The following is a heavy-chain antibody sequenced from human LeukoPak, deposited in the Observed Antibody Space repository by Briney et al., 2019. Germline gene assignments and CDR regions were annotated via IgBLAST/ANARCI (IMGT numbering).Heavy chain of an antibody. CDR3: ARVSKEVCGGDCYPDWYFDL. V-gene: IGHV3-7*01. CDR1: GFTFSSYW. D-gene: IGHD2-21*01. Sequence: GGSLRLSCAASGFTFSSYWMSWVRQAPGKGLEWVANIKQDGSEKYYVDSVKGRFTISRDNAKNSLYLQMNSLRAEDTAVYYCARVSKEVCGGDCYPDWYFDLWGRGTLVTVSS. J-gene: IGHJ2*01. CDR2: IKQDGSEK.